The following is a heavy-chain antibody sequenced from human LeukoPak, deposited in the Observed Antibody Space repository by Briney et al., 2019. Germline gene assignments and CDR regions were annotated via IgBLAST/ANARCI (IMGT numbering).Heavy chain of an antibody. CDR3: GRYRLSGNGFRSYFYYGMDF. CDR2: IYSDESLI. J-gene: IGHJ6*02. Sequence: GESLKISCTTSGYSFSKYWIGWVRQTPGKGLEWMGFIYSDESLIRYSPSFEGQVTISADNSISTAYLHWSSLKASDTAMYYCGRYRLSGNGFRSYFYYGMDFWGQGTAVTVSS. CDR1: GYSFSKYW. D-gene: IGHD5-24*01. V-gene: IGHV5-51*01.